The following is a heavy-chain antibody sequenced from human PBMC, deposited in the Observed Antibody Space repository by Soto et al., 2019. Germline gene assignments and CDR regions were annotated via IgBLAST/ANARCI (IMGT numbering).Heavy chain of an antibody. Sequence: ASVKVSCKASGYTFTSYAMHWVRQAPGQRLEWMGWINAGNGNTKYSQKFQGRVTITRDTSASTAYMELSSLRSEDTAVYYCARVGGAGYRGSGHNLDYWGQGTLVTVSS. CDR3: ARVGGAGYRGSGHNLDY. CDR1: GYTFTSYA. D-gene: IGHD3-3*01. CDR2: INAGNGNT. J-gene: IGHJ4*02. V-gene: IGHV1-3*01.